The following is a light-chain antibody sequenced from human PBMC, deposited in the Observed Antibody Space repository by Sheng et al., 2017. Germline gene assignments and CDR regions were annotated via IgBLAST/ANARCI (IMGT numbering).Light chain of an antibody. CDR3: QQAKDFPRETT. J-gene: IGKJ4*01. CDR2: ATL. Sequence: DIQMTQSPSSVSASIGDRVTITCRASQDVGSRLAWYQQKPGKAPKLLIYATLSVQNGVPSRFSGSGSGTDFTLTISSLQPDDFATYYCQQAKDFPRETTFGGGTKVEIK. V-gene: IGKV1-12*01. CDR1: QDVGSR.